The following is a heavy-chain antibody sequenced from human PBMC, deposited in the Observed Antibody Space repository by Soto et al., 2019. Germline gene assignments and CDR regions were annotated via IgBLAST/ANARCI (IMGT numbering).Heavy chain of an antibody. CDR2: INPDNGNT. Sequence: ASVKVSCKASGYTFTRYTMNWVRQAPGQRLEWMGWINPDNGNTKSSQKFQDRVIITRDTSASTAYMDLSSLRSEDTAVYYCARGIATGQLDPWGXGTLVNVSS. CDR1: GYTFTRYT. CDR3: ARGIATGQLDP. J-gene: IGHJ5*02. V-gene: IGHV1-3*01. D-gene: IGHD2-15*01.